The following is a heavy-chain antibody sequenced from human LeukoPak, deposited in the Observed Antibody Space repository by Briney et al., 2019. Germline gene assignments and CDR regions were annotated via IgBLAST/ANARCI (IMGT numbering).Heavy chain of an antibody. J-gene: IGHJ6*03. CDR1: GFTFSTYG. CDR3: AREAAADHYYYYYMDV. V-gene: IGHV3-23*01. Sequence: PGGSLRLSCAASGFTFSTYGIHWVRQAPGKGLEWVSAISGSGGSTYYADSVKGRFTISRDNSKNTLYLQMNSLRAEDTAVYYCAREAAADHYYYYYMDVWGKGTTVTVSS. D-gene: IGHD6-13*01. CDR2: ISGSGGST.